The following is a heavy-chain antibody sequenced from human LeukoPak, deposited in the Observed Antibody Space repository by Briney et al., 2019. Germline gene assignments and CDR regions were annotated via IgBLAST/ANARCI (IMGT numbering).Heavy chain of an antibody. CDR1: GYTIAYYL. J-gene: IGHJ4*03. Sequence: GQSLPCPSQGVGYTIAYYLMISARQMPGKGLERMGIIYPGDSDTRYSPSFQGQVTISADNSISTAFLQWSSMKASDTAIYYCSRPHTAESYDPYYFEYSGHGAPCTVSS. V-gene: IGHV5-51*03. D-gene: IGHD3-10*01. CDR3: SRPHTAESYDPYYFEY. CDR2: IYPGDSDT.